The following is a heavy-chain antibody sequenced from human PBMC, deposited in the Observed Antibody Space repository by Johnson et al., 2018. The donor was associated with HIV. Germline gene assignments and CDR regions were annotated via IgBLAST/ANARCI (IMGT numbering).Heavy chain of an antibody. CDR1: GFTFSSYW. J-gene: IGHJ3*02. D-gene: IGHD2-15*01. CDR3: ARPPGVGSVDAFDI. CDR2: IKQDGSEK. Sequence: MQLVESGGGVVRPGGSLRLSCAASGFTFSSYWMSWVRRAPGKGLEWVANIKQDGSEKYYVDSVKGRFTISRDNAKNSLYLQMNSLRAEDTAVYYCARPPGVGSVDAFDIWGQGTMVTVSS. V-gene: IGHV3-7*01.